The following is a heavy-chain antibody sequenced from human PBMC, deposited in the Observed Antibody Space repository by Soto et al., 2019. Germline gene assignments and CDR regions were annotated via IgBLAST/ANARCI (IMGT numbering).Heavy chain of an antibody. J-gene: IGHJ5*02. V-gene: IGHV4-34*01. Sequence: SETLSLTCAVYGQSFSLYYWNWIRQPPGKGLEWIGEVNDSGNTNYNPSLKSRVTISGDTSKKQFSLMLSSLTAADTAVYYCARGRRFGGNSGNNWFDPWGQGTLVTVSS. CDR3: ARGRRFGGNSGNNWFDP. CDR1: GQSFSLYY. D-gene: IGHD2-21*02. CDR2: VNDSGNT.